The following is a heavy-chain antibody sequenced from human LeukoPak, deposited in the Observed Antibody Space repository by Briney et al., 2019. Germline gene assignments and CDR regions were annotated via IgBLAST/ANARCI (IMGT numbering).Heavy chain of an antibody. CDR1: GFTFSSYS. J-gene: IGHJ4*02. D-gene: IGHD3-10*01. Sequence: PGGSLRLSCAASGFTFSSYSMNWVRQAPGKGLEWVSSISSSSSYIYYADSVKGRFTISRDNAKNSLYLQMNSLRAEDTAVYYCARDSLWFGELNNYWGQGTLVTVSS. CDR2: ISSSSSYI. CDR3: ARDSLWFGELNNY. V-gene: IGHV3-21*01.